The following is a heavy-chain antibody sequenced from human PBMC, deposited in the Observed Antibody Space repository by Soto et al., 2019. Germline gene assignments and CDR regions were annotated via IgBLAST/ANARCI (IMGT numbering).Heavy chain of an antibody. CDR1: GDSISSSSYY. V-gene: IGHV4-39*02. CDR2: IYYSGGT. Sequence: QLQMQESGPGLVKPSETLSLTCTVSGDSISSSSYYWGWIRQPPGKGLEWIGSIYYSGGTNYNPSLMCRVTISVDTSNNRFSVKLSSVTAADTAVYYCARLYSSSWYVDYWGQGTLVTVSS. D-gene: IGHD6-13*01. J-gene: IGHJ4*02. CDR3: ARLYSSSWYVDY.